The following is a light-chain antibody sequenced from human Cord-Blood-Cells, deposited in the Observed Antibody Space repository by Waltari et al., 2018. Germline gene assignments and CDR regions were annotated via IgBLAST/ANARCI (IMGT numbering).Light chain of an antibody. V-gene: IGKV3-15*01. Sequence: EIVMTQSPATLSVSPRERATLSCMASQSVSSNLAWYQQKPGQAPRLLIYGIPARFSGSGSATAFTLTISSLQSEDVAVYCCQQYNNWPRTFGQGTKVEIK. CDR3: QQYNNWPRT. J-gene: IGKJ1*01. CDR1: QSVSSN.